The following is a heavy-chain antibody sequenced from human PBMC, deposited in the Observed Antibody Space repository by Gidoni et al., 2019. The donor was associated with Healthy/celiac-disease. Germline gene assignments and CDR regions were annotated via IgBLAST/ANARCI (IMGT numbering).Heavy chain of an antibody. CDR2: IIPILGIA. V-gene: IGHV1-69*04. CDR1: GGTFSSYA. CDR3: ASAISPRSAFDI. Sequence: QVQLVQSGAEVKKPGYSVKVSCKASGGTFSSYAISWVRQAPGQGLEWMGRIIPILGIANYAQKFQGRVTITADKSTSTAYMELSSLRSEDTAVYYCASAISPRSAFDIWGQGTMVTVSS. J-gene: IGHJ3*02. D-gene: IGHD3-3*02.